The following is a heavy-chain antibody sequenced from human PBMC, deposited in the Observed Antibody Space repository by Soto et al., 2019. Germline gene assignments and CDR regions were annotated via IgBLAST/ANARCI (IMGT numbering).Heavy chain of an antibody. Sequence: GGSLRLSGAASGFTFSDYYISWIRQAPGKGLEWVSYISSSSSYTNYADSVKGRSTISRDNEKNSLYLQMNSLRDEDTAVYYCARAAGDMAPDYLGQGTLLTVSS. CDR2: ISSSSSYT. CDR3: ARAAGDMAPDY. D-gene: IGHD2-21*01. V-gene: IGHV3-11*06. CDR1: GFTFSDYY. J-gene: IGHJ4*02.